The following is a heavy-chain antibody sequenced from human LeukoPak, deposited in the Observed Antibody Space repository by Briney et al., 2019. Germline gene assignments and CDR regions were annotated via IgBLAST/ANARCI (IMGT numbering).Heavy chain of an antibody. CDR3: ARDRAYSSGYINWFDP. V-gene: IGHV3-21*01. CDR1: GFTFSSYA. J-gene: IGHJ5*02. D-gene: IGHD3-22*01. Sequence: GGSLRLSCAASGFTFSSYAMSWVRQAPGQGLEWVSCITRSSTNEPYADSVRGRFTISRDNAKNSLYLQMNSLRAEDTAVYYCARDRAYSSGYINWFDPWGQGTLVTVSS. CDR2: ITRSSTNE.